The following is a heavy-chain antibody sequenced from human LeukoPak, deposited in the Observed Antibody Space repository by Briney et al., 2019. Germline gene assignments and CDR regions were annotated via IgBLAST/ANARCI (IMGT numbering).Heavy chain of an antibody. J-gene: IGHJ4*02. CDR3: ARASYTAMALDY. CDR1: GFTFGDYA. Sequence: GGSLRLSCTASGFTFGDYAMSWFRQAPGKGLEWVSAISGSGGSTYYADSVKGRFTISRNNSKNTLYLQMDSLRAEDTAVYYCARASYTAMALDYWGQGTLVTVSS. V-gene: IGHV3-23*01. CDR2: ISGSGGST. D-gene: IGHD5-18*01.